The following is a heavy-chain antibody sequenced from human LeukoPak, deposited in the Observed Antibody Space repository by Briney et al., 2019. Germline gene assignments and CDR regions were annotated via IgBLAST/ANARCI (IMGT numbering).Heavy chain of an antibody. Sequence: GASVKVSCKASGYTFTGYYMHWVRQAPGQGLEWMGRINPNSGGTNYAQKFQGRVTMTRDTSISTAYMELSRLRSDDTAVYYCARAAYYYDSSGSMKDAFDIWGQGTMVTVSS. CDR2: INPNSGGT. CDR3: ARAAYYYDSSGSMKDAFDI. CDR1: GYTFTGYY. V-gene: IGHV1-2*06. D-gene: IGHD3-22*01. J-gene: IGHJ3*02.